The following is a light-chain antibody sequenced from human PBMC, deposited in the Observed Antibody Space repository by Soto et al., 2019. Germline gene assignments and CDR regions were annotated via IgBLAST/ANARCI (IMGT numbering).Light chain of an antibody. CDR1: SSNIGNNY. J-gene: IGLJ1*01. CDR3: GTWDSSLSAGGV. CDR2: ENN. V-gene: IGLV1-51*02. Sequence: QSVLTQPPSVSAAPGQKVTISCSGSSSNIGNNYVSWYQQLPGTAPKLLIYENNKRPSGIPDRFSGSKSGTSATLGITGLQTWDEADYYCGTWDSSLSAGGVFGTGTKLTVL.